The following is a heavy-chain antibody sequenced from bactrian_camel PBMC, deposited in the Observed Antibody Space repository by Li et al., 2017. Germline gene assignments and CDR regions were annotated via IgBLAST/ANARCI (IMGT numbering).Heavy chain of an antibody. Sequence: VQLVESGGGLVQPGGSLRLSCAASPLTWVCMAWFRQAPGKEREGVAVTHTGVGSTAYADSVKGRFTISRDNAKNTLYLQLNSLETEDTAMYYCAQAANYWSDYEYWGQGTQVTVS. CDR3: AQAANYWSDYEY. CDR2: THTGVGST. D-gene: IGHD4*01. J-gene: IGHJ4*01. CDR1: PLTWVC. V-gene: IGHV3S1*01.